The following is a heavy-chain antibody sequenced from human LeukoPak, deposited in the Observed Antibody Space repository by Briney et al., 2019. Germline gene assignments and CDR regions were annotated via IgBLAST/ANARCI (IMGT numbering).Heavy chain of an antibody. CDR1: GFTFTSYY. V-gene: IGHV1-2*02. D-gene: IGHD3-10*01. J-gene: IGHJ5*02. CDR2: INPNTGGT. CDR3: ARPLRVTMIRGAAFRASSDFDP. Sequence: GASVKVSCKASGFTFTSYYIHWVRQAPGQGLEWMGWINPNTGGTKYAQRFQDRDTMTRDTSISTAYMEVSRLRYDDTAVYYCARPLRVTMIRGAAFRASSDFDPWGQGTLVTVSS.